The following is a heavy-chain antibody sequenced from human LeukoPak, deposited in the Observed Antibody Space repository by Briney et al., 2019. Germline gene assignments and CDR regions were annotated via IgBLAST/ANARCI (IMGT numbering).Heavy chain of an antibody. J-gene: IGHJ6*02. CDR2: IIPIFGTA. CDR3: ARDLGTYTAMAPGDYYYGMDV. Sequence: SVKVSCKASGGTFSSYAISWVRQAPGQGLEWMGGIIPIFGTANYAQKFQGRVTITVDESTSTAYMELSSLRSEDTAVYYCARDLGTYTAMAPGDYYYGMDVWGQGTTVTVSS. V-gene: IGHV1-69*13. D-gene: IGHD5-18*01. CDR1: GGTFSSYA.